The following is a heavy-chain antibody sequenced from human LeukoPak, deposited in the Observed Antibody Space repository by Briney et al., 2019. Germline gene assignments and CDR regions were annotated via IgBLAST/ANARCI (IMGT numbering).Heavy chain of an antibody. CDR3: MGYYDSSGYSGVDY. D-gene: IGHD3-22*01. J-gene: IGHJ4*02. CDR2: ISSNGVNT. CDR1: GFTFSSYI. Sequence: GGSLRLSCAASGFTFSSYIMHWVRQAPGKGLEYISAISSNGVNTYYANSVKGRFTISRDNSKNTLFLQMGSLRAEDMVAYYCMGYYDSSGYSGVDYWGQGTLVTVSS. V-gene: IGHV3-64*01.